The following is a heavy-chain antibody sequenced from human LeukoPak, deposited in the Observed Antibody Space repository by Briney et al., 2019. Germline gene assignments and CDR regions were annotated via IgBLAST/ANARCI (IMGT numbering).Heavy chain of an antibody. D-gene: IGHD2-2*01. CDR2: IWSDGGKS. CDR1: GFTFSAYG. J-gene: IGHJ4*02. Sequence: GGSLRLSCAASGFTFSAYGMHWVRQAPGKGLEWVAVIWSDGGKSYNSDSVKGRFTISRDNSKNTLYLQMNSLRADDTAVYYCATDSIGPATDFDYWGQGALVTVSS. V-gene: IGHV3-33*01. CDR3: ATDSIGPATDFDY.